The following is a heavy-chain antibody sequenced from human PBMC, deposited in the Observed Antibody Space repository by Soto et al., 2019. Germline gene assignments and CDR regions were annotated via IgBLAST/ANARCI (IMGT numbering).Heavy chain of an antibody. CDR3: ARDLRAGGDY. CDR2: INPRADST. D-gene: IGHD4-17*01. CDR1: GYTLSDAN. J-gene: IGHJ4*02. V-gene: IGHV1-46*01. Sequence: QVQLVQSGAEVKKPGASVKVSCKASGYTLSDANINWVRQAPGQGPEWMGIINPRADSTNYAQKYQDRVTLTRDTSTSTVYMELSSLRSEDTAVYYCARDLRAGGDYWGQGTLVTVSS.